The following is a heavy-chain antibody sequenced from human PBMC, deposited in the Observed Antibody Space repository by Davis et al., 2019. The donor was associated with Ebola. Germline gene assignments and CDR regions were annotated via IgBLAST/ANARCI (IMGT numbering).Heavy chain of an antibody. Sequence: SLKISCAASGFTFDDYAMHWVWQAPGKGLEWVSGISWNSGSIGYADSVKGRFTISRDNAKNSLYLQMNSLRAEDTALYYCAKDIRGDYGGYFDYWGQGTLVTVSS. CDR1: GFTFDDYA. CDR2: ISWNSGSI. J-gene: IGHJ4*02. CDR3: AKDIRGDYGGYFDY. D-gene: IGHD4-17*01. V-gene: IGHV3-9*01.